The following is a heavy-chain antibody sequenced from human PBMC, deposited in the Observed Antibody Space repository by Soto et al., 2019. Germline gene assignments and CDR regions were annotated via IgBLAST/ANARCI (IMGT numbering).Heavy chain of an antibody. V-gene: IGHV3-23*01. J-gene: IGHJ4*02. D-gene: IGHD1-7*01. CDR2: ISGSGGST. CDR3: AKITGTTRYFDY. Sequence: PGGSLRLSCAASGFTFSSYAMSWVRQAPGKGLEWVSAISGSGGSTYYADSVKCRFTISRDNSKNTLYLQMNSRRAEDTSVYYCAKITGTTRYFDYWGQGTLVTVSS. CDR1: GFTFSSYA.